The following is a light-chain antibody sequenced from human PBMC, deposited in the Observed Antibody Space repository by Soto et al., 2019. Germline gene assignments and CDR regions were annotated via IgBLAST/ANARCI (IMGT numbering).Light chain of an antibody. Sequence: QSALTQPPSASGSPGQSVTISCTGTSSDVGAYKYVSWYQQHPGKAPKLMIYEVSKRPSGVPDRFSGSKSGNTASLTVSGLQAEDEAEYYCTSYAGSNLVVFGGGTKVTVL. CDR1: SSDVGAYKY. J-gene: IGLJ2*01. CDR2: EVS. CDR3: TSYAGSNLVV. V-gene: IGLV2-8*01.